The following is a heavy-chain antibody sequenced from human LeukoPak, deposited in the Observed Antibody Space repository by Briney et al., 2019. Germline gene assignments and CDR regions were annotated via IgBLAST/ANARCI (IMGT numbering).Heavy chain of an antibody. CDR2: ISSSGSTI. CDR1: GFTFCSYE. V-gene: IGHV3-48*03. CDR3: AREFGLRYFDWLLWSAFDV. D-gene: IGHD3-9*01. J-gene: IGHJ3*01. Sequence: PGGSLRLSCAASGFTFCSYEMNWVRQAPGKGLEWVSYISSSGSTIYYADSVKGRFTISRDNAKNSLYLQMNSLRAEDTAVYYCAREFGLRYFDWLLWSAFDVWGQGTMVTVSS.